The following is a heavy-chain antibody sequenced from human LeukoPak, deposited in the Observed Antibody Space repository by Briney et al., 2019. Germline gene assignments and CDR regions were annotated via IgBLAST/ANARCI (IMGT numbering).Heavy chain of an antibody. V-gene: IGHV4-34*01. CDR1: GGSFSGYY. Sequence: SETLSLTCAVYGGSFSGYYWSWIRQPPGKGLEWIGEINHSGSTNYNPSLKSRVTISVDTSKNQFSLKLSSVTAADTAVYYCATPSSDQLGYHYMDVWGKGTTVTVSS. CDR3: ATPSSDQLGYHYMDV. CDR2: INHSGST. J-gene: IGHJ6*03. D-gene: IGHD6-6*01.